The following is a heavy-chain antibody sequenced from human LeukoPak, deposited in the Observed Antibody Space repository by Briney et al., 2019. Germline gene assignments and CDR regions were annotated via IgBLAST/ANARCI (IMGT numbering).Heavy chain of an antibody. V-gene: IGHV4-59*12. CDR3: ARDGATPGS. J-gene: IGHJ4*02. CDR2: IYYSGST. CDR1: GGSISSYY. D-gene: IGHD2-15*01. Sequence: PSETLSLTCTVSGGSISSYYWSWIRQPPGKGLEWIGYIYYSGSTYYNPSLKSRVTISVDTSKNQFSLKLSSVTAADTAVYYCARDGATPGSWGQGTLVTVSS.